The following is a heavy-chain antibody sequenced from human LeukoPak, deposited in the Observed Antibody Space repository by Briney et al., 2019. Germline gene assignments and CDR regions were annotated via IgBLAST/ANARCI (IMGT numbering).Heavy chain of an antibody. V-gene: IGHV3-23*05. CDR2: IDKTTYPT. J-gene: IGHJ4*02. Sequence: PGGSLRLSCAASKFIFSDYAMGWVRQAPGKGLEWVSTIDKTTYPTFYADSVKGRFTISRDNSKNTLYLQMNSLRTEDTAVYFCAKFEGATIPGWFNDYWGQGILVTVSS. CDR1: KFIFSDYA. CDR3: AKFEGATIPGWFNDY. D-gene: IGHD6-19*01.